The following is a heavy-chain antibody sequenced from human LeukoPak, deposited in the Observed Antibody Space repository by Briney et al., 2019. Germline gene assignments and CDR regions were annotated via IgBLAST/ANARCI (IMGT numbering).Heavy chain of an antibody. Sequence: GESLKISCKGSGYSFTSYWIGWVRQMPGKGLEWMGIIYPGDSDTRYSPSFQGQVTISADKSISTAYLQWSSLKASDTAMYYCARRRKSGGSCCDAFDIWGQGTMVTVSS. J-gene: IGHJ3*02. CDR1: GYSFTSYW. D-gene: IGHD2-15*01. CDR2: IYPGDSDT. V-gene: IGHV5-51*01. CDR3: ARRRKSGGSCCDAFDI.